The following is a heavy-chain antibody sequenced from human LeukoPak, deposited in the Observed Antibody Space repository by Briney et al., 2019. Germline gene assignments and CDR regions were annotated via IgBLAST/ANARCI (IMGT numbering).Heavy chain of an antibody. V-gene: IGHV3-30*02. J-gene: IGHJ4*02. Sequence: PGGSLRLSCAASGFTFSSYGMHWVRQAPGKGLEWVAFIRYDGSNKYYADSVKGRFTISRDNSKNTLYLQMNSLRAEDTAVYYCASTVVLGYYFDYWGQGTLVTVSS. CDR2: IRYDGSNK. D-gene: IGHD4-23*01. CDR1: GFTFSSYG. CDR3: ASTVVLGYYFDY.